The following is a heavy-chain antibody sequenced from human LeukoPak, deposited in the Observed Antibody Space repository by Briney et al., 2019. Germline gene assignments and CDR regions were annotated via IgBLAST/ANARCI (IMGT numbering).Heavy chain of an antibody. CDR2: FNPEDGET. Sequence: ASVKVSCKVSGSMFTELSMHWVRQPPGKGLEWMGGFNPEDGETIYAQKFQGRVTMTEDSSTDTAYMELSSLRSADTAVYYCAIVLAVGVVDWFDPWGQGTLVTVSS. J-gene: IGHJ5*02. CDR1: GSMFTELS. D-gene: IGHD6-19*01. V-gene: IGHV1-24*01. CDR3: AIVLAVGVVDWFDP.